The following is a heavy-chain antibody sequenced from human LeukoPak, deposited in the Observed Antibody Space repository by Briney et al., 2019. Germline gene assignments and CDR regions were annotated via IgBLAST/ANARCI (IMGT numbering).Heavy chain of an antibody. CDR3: AKVAKYYYGSETYYFFEH. CDR2: IRYDGSYQ. CDR1: GFTFSSYG. Sequence: GGSLRLSCAASGFTFSSYGMHWVRLAPGKGLDWVAFIRYDGSYQYYAASVKGRFTISRDNAKNSLYLQMNSLRVEDTAVYYCAKVAKYYYGSETYYFFEHWGQGTPVTASS. D-gene: IGHD3-10*01. J-gene: IGHJ4*02. V-gene: IGHV3-30*02.